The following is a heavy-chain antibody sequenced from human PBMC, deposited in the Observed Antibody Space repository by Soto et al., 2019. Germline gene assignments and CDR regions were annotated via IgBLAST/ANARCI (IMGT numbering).Heavy chain of an antibody. CDR1: GGSISSSSYY. CDR2: IYYSGST. J-gene: IGHJ6*02. D-gene: IGHD3-10*01. CDR3: ASEYFYGSGSYRYCGMDV. Sequence: SETLSLTCTVSGGSISSSSYYWGWIRQPPGKGLEWIGSIYYSGSTYYNPSLKSRFTISVDTSKNQFSLKLSSVTAADTAVYYGASEYFYGSGSYRYCGMDVWGQGTTVTV. V-gene: IGHV4-39*01.